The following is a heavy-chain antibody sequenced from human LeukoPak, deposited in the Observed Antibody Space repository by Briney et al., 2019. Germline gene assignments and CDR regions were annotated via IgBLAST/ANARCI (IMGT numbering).Heavy chain of an antibody. J-gene: IGHJ4*02. CDR3: ARSPPGWYYDNSGQYYFDT. CDR2: ISFTGNT. CDR1: GGSISGYY. D-gene: IGHD3-22*01. V-gene: IGHV4-59*08. Sequence: SETLSLTCTVSGGSISGYYWSWIRQSPGKRLEWIAYISFTGNTNYNPSLKSRVTISLDTSKTHFSLTLSSLTAADTAVYYCARSPPGWYYDNSGQYYFDTWGQGALVTISS.